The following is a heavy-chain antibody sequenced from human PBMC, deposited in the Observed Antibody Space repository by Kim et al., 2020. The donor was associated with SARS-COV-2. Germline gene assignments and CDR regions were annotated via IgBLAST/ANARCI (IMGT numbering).Heavy chain of an antibody. Sequence: SETLSLTCAVYGGSFSGYSWHWVRQPPGKGLEWIGQINHSGSTKYNPSLESRATISIDPANNQFSLKLTSVTAADPAVYFCARGLPVYWAQGTLVTVSS. CDR2: INHSGST. CDR3: ARGLPVY. J-gene: IGHJ4*02. CDR1: GGSFSGYS. V-gene: IGHV4-34*01.